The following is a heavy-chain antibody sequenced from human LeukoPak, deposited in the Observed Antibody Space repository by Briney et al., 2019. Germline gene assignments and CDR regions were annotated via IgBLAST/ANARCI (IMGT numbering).Heavy chain of an antibody. V-gene: IGHV4-59*08. CDR2: IYYSGST. Sequence: SETLSLTCTVSGGSISSYYWSWIRQPPGKGLEWIGYIYYSGSTNYNPSLKSRVTISVDTSKNQFSLKLSSVTAADTAVYYCARHVVGATGYYYYMDVWGKGTTVTISS. CDR3: ARHVVGATGYYYYMDV. J-gene: IGHJ6*03. D-gene: IGHD1-26*01. CDR1: GGSISSYY.